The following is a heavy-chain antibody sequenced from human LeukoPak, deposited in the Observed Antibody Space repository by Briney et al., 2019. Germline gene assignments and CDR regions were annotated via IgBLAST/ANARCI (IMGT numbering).Heavy chain of an antibody. Sequence: GGSLRLSCAASGFTFSSYGMHWVRKAPGKGLEWVAFIRYDGSNKFYADSVKGRFTISRDNSKNTLYLQMNSLRAEDTAVYYCAKSNYYDSSDWFDPWGQGTLVTVSS. D-gene: IGHD3-22*01. CDR3: AKSNYYDSSDWFDP. CDR1: GFTFSSYG. J-gene: IGHJ5*02. V-gene: IGHV3-30*02. CDR2: IRYDGSNK.